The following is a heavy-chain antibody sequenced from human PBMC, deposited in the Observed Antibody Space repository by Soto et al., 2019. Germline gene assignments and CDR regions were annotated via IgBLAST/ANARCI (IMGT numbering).Heavy chain of an antibody. D-gene: IGHD4-17*01. CDR2: IYYSGST. CDR1: GGSVSSGSYY. Sequence: QVQLQESGPGLVKPSETLSLTCTVSGGSVSSGSYYWSWIRQPPGKGLEWIGYIYYSGSTNYNPPTNSRVTSIVDTSKSRFSLKLSSLTAADTDVYYCARVGDYGDYDWRPYWGQGTLVTVSS. J-gene: IGHJ4*02. V-gene: IGHV4-61*01. CDR3: ARVGDYGDYDWRPY.